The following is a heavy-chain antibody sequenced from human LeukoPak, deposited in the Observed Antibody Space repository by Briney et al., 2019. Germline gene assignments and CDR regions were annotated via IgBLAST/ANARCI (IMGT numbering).Heavy chain of an antibody. D-gene: IGHD5-18*01. V-gene: IGHV4-31*03. Sequence: SQTLFLTCTVSGGSISSGGYYWSWIRQHPGKGLEWIGYIYSSGSTYYNPSLKSRVTISLDTSKNQFSLKLSSVTAADTAVYYCARGIPLSRFDNWGQGTLVTVSS. J-gene: IGHJ4*02. CDR3: ARGIPLSRFDN. CDR2: IYSSGST. CDR1: GGSISSGGYY.